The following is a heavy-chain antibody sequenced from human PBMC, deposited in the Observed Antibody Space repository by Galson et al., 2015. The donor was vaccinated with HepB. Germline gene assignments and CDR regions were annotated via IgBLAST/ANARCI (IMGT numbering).Heavy chain of an antibody. D-gene: IGHD1-26*01. CDR1: GGTFSSYG. Sequence: SVKASCKASGGTFSSYGINWVRQAPGQGLEWMGGIIPIFGTSSYAQKFQSRVTITADESTNTAYMELSSLRSEDTAMYYCATRRWEVGATPPLDSWGQGTLVTVSS. V-gene: IGHV1-69*13. J-gene: IGHJ4*02. CDR2: IIPIFGTS. CDR3: ATRRWEVGATPPLDS.